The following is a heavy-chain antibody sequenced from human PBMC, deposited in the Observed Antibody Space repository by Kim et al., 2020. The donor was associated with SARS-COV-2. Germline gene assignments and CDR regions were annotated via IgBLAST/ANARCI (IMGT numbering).Heavy chain of an antibody. CDR2: INPNSGGT. CDR1: GYTFTGYY. CDR3: AKDGSSWTVDAFDI. D-gene: IGHD6-19*01. Sequence: AAVKVSCKASGYTFTGYYMHWVRQAPGQGLEWMGRINPNSGGTNYAQQFQDRVTMTRDTSISTAYMELSRLTSDDTAVYYCAKDGSSWTVDAFDIWGQGTMVTVSS. J-gene: IGHJ3*02. V-gene: IGHV1-2*06.